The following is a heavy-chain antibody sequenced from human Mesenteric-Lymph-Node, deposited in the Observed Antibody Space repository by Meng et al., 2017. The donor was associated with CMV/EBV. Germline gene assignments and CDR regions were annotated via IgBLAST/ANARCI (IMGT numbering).Heavy chain of an antibody. V-gene: IGHV3-23*01. CDR3: AKERERWLQYYYFDS. Sequence: GGSLRPSCAASGFTFSDYVMTWVRQAPGKGLEWVSSFSGYDGVSYYADSVKGRFTISRDNSKNTLFLQMSSLRAEDTAIYYCAKERERWLQYYYFDSWGQGTLVTVSS. D-gene: IGHD5-24*01. CDR1: GFTFSDYV. J-gene: IGHJ4*02. CDR2: FSGYDGVS.